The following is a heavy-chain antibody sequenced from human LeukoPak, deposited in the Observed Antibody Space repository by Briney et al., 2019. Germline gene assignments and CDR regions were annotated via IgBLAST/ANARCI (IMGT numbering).Heavy chain of an antibody. CDR2: IYGGDSET. D-gene: IGHD6-19*01. CDR1: GYRYSDYW. CDR3: ARTTTYSSGWYGAY. J-gene: IGHJ4*02. Sequence: GESLKISCKGSGYRYSDYWIGWVRQMPGKGLEWMGIIYGGDSETRYSPSLQGQVTISADKSINTAYLQWSSLKASDTAMYYCARTTTYSSGWYGAYWGQGTQVTVSS. V-gene: IGHV5-51*01.